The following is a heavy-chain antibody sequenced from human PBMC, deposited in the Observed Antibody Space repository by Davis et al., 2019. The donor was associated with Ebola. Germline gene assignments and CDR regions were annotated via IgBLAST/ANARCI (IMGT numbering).Heavy chain of an antibody. CDR2: ISAYNGNT. CDR3: ARAPSGIAAAGTWGY. V-gene: IGHV1-18*01. D-gene: IGHD6-13*01. Sequence: ASVKVSCKASGYSFTDDGISWVRQAPGQGLEWMGWISAYNGNTNYAQKLQGRVTMTTDTSTSTAYMELRSLRSDDTAVYYCARAPSGIAAAGTWGYWGQGTLVTVSS. J-gene: IGHJ4*02. CDR1: GYSFTDDG.